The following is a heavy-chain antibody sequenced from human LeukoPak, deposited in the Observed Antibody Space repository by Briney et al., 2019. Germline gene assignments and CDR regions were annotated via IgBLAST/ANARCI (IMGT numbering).Heavy chain of an antibody. D-gene: IGHD5-18*01. CDR2: ISGDGGST. J-gene: IGHJ4*02. Sequence: PGGSLRLSCAASGFTFDDYAMHWVRHAPGKGLEWVSLISGDGGSTYYADSVKGRFTISRDNSKNSLYQQMNSLRTEDTALYYCAKDKGGYSYGPDYFDYWGQGTLVTVSS. V-gene: IGHV3-43*02. CDR1: GFTFDDYA. CDR3: AKDKGGYSYGPDYFDY.